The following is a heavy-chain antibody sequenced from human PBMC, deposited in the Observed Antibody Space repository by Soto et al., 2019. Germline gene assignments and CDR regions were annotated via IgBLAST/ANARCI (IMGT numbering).Heavy chain of an antibody. Sequence: GGSLRLSCAASGFTFSSYSMNWVRQAPGKGLEWVSYISSSSSTIYYGDSVKGRFTISRDNAKNSLYLQMNSLRAEDMAVYYCARDRDYDFWSDFYAPYFDYWGQGTLVTVSS. CDR1: GFTFSSYS. D-gene: IGHD3-3*01. J-gene: IGHJ4*02. CDR3: ARDRDYDFWSDFYAPYFDY. V-gene: IGHV3-48*01. CDR2: ISSSSSTI.